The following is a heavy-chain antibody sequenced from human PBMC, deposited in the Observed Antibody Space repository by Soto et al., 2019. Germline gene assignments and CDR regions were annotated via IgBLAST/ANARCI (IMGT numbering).Heavy chain of an antibody. J-gene: IGHJ4*02. CDR2: IRTKANSYAT. Sequence: EVQLVESGGGLVQPGGSLKLSCAGSGFTFSGSAMHWVRQAPGKGLEWVGRIRTKANSYATEYAASVKGRFTISRDDSKNTAYLQMTSLKTEDTAVYYCSRYESGTVPNYWGQGSLVTVSS. CDR1: GFTFSGSA. D-gene: IGHD1-1*01. CDR3: SRYESGTVPNY. V-gene: IGHV3-73*02.